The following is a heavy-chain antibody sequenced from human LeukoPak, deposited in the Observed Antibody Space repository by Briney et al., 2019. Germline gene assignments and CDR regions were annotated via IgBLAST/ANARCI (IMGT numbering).Heavy chain of an antibody. J-gene: IGHJ3*02. CDR2: INHSGST. CDR1: GGSFSGYY. Sequence: SETLSLTCAVYGGSFSGYYWSWIRQPPGMGLEWIGEINHSGSTNYNPSLKSRVTISVDTSKNQFSLKLSSVTAADTAVYYCARRYRDCSGGSCPRGAFDIWGQGTMVTVSS. CDR3: ARRYRDCSGGSCPRGAFDI. D-gene: IGHD2-15*01. V-gene: IGHV4-34*01.